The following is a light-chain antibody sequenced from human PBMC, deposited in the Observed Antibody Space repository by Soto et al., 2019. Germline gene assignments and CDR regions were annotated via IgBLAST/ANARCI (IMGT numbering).Light chain of an antibody. CDR2: EVS. CDR3: SSYTTSSTYV. Sequence: QSALTQPASVSGSPGQSITISCTGTRNDIGGYNYVSWYQQHLGKAPKLMIYEVSNRPSGISNRFSASKSGNAASLTISGLQAEDEADYYCSSYTTSSTYVFGTGTKLTVL. J-gene: IGLJ1*01. CDR1: RNDIGGYNY. V-gene: IGLV2-14*01.